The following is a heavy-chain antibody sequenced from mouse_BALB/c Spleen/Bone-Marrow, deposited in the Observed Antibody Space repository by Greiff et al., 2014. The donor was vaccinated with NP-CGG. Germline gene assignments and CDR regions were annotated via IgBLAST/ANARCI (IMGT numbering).Heavy chain of an antibody. Sequence: VQLKESGAELVKPGASVKLSRTASGFNIKDTYMHWVKQRPEQGLEWIGRIDPANGNTKYDPKFQGKATITADTSSNTAYLQLSSLTSEDTAVYYCATYYRYDRRFAYWGQGTLVTVSA. CDR3: ATYYRYDRRFAY. V-gene: IGHV14-3*02. D-gene: IGHD2-14*01. J-gene: IGHJ3*01. CDR1: GFNIKDTY. CDR2: IDPANGNT.